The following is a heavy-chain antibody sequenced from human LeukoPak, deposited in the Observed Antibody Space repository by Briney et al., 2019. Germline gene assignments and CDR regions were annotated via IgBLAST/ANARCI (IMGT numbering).Heavy chain of an antibody. Sequence: GASVKVSCKASGYTFTGYYMHWVRQAPGQGLEWMGWINPNSGGTNYAQKFQGRVTMTRDTSISTAYMELSRLRSDDTAVYYCARIRRYYDSPYWFDPWGQGTLVTVSS. D-gene: IGHD3-22*01. J-gene: IGHJ5*02. CDR2: INPNSGGT. CDR3: ARIRRYYDSPYWFDP. CDR1: GYTFTGYY. V-gene: IGHV1-2*02.